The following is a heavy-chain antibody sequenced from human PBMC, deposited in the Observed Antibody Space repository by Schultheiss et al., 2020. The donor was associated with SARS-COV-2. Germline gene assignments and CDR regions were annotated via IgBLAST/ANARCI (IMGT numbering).Heavy chain of an antibody. D-gene: IGHD3-22*01. Sequence: GGSLRLSCATSGFTFRTYGMYWVRQAPDKGLEWVAIISYDGSNKYYADSVKGRFTISRDNSKNTLYLQMNSLRAEDTAVYYCARDRSSGYPDYWGQGTLVTVSS. CDR3: ARDRSSGYPDY. CDR2: ISYDGSNK. CDR1: GFTFRTYG. J-gene: IGHJ4*02. V-gene: IGHV3-30*03.